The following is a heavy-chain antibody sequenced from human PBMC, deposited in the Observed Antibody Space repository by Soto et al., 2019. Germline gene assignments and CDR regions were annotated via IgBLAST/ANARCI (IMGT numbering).Heavy chain of an antibody. Sequence: PSETLSLTCAVYGGSFSGYYWTWIRQPPGTGLEWIGEINHSGSTNYNPSLKSRVTISVGTSKNQFSLKLNSVTAADTAMYYCARTSAAGKYYYGMDVWGQGTTVTAP. J-gene: IGHJ6*02. CDR2: INHSGST. CDR3: ARTSAAGKYYYGMDV. CDR1: GGSFSGYY. D-gene: IGHD6-13*01. V-gene: IGHV4-34*01.